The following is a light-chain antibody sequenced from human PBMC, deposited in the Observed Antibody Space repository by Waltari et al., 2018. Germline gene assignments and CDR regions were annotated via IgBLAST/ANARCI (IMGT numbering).Light chain of an antibody. Sequence: EMVMTQTPLALSVTPGQPASISCRSSESLLHDDGRTYLFWYLQKPGQSPQLLISEVSNRFSGVPDRISGSGSGTDFTLKISRVEAEDVGIYYCMQSMQLPLTFGGGTKVEIK. CDR1: ESLLHDDGRTY. J-gene: IGKJ4*01. CDR3: MQSMQLPLT. V-gene: IGKV2D-29*02. CDR2: EVS.